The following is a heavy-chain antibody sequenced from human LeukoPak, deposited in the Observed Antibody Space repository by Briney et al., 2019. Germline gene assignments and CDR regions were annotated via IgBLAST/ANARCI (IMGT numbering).Heavy chain of an antibody. V-gene: IGHV3-23*01. CDR2: IGGSGDDT. D-gene: IGHD4-23*01. J-gene: IGHJ4*02. CDR3: AKASYGGNSVVGPCDY. Sequence: GGPLRLSCAASGFTFSSFAMSWVRQAPGKGLEWVSSIGGSGDDTYYAGSVKGRFTISRDNAKNTVFLQMNSQRAEDTALYYCAKASYGGNSVVGPCDYWGQGTLVTVSS. CDR1: GFTFSSFA.